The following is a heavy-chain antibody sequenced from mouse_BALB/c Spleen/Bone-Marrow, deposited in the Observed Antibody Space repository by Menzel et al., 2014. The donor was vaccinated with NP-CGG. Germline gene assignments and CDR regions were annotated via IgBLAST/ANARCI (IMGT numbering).Heavy chain of an antibody. Sequence: EVQRVESGGGLVQPGGSRKLSCAASGFTFSSFGMHWVRQAPEKGLEWVAYISSGSSTIDYADTVKGRFTISRDNPKNTLFLQMTNLRSEDTAMYYCARDVPLYDVGYFDYWGQGTTLTVSS. D-gene: IGHD2-14*01. CDR3: ARDVPLYDVGYFDY. J-gene: IGHJ2*01. CDR1: GFTFSSFG. CDR2: ISSGSSTI. V-gene: IGHV5-17*02.